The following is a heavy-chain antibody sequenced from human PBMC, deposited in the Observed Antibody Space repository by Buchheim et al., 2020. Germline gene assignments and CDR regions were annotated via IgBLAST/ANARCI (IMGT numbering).Heavy chain of an antibody. CDR2: INHSGST. Sequence: QVQLQQWGAGLLKPSETLSLTCAVYGGSFSGYYWNWIRQPPGKGLEWIGEINHSGSTNYNPSLKSRVTISVDTSKNPFSLKLSSVTAADTAVYYCARASPSDYYDSSGSAYYYAMDVWGQGTT. CDR1: GGSFSGYY. V-gene: IGHV4-34*01. D-gene: IGHD3-22*01. CDR3: ARASPSDYYDSSGSAYYYAMDV. J-gene: IGHJ6*02.